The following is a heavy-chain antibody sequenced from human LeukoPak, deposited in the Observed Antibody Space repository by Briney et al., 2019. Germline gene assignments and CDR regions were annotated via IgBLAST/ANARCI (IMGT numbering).Heavy chain of an antibody. Sequence: GESPKISCKGSGYSFTSYWIGWVRQMPGKGLEWMGIIYPGDSDTRYSPSFQGQVTISADKSISTAYLQWSSLKASDTAMYYCARRVTMVRGVYYFDYWGQGTLVTVSS. CDR1: GYSFTSYW. J-gene: IGHJ4*02. CDR2: IYPGDSDT. V-gene: IGHV5-51*01. D-gene: IGHD3-10*01. CDR3: ARRVTMVRGVYYFDY.